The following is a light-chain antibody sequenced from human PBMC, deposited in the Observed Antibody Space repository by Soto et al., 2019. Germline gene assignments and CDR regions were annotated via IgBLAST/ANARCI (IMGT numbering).Light chain of an antibody. Sequence: DIQMTQSPSTLSASIGDRVTITCRASQTINNWLAWYQQKPGKAPNLLIYHASNLETGVPSRFSGSAFGTEFTLTISSRQPDDFATYYCQHYNSYPWTFGQGTKVEIK. CDR3: QHYNSYPWT. J-gene: IGKJ1*01. V-gene: IGKV1-5*01. CDR1: QTINNW. CDR2: HAS.